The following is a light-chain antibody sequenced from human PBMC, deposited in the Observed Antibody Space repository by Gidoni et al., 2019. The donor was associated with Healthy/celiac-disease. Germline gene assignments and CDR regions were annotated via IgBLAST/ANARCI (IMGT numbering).Light chain of an antibody. CDR1: QSISSY. J-gene: IGKJ1*01. Sequence: DIQLTQSPSSLSASVGDRVTITCRASQSISSYLNWYQQQPGKAPKLLIYAASSLQSGVPSRFSGSGSGTDFTLTISSLQPEDFATYYCQQSYSTSSTFXXXTKVEIQ. CDR3: QQSYSTSST. CDR2: AAS. V-gene: IGKV1-39*01.